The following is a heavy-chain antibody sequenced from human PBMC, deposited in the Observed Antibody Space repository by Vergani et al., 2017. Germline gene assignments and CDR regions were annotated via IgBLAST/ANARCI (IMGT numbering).Heavy chain of an antibody. CDR3: ARHWGGMSTVTTGWFDP. CDR1: GYSFTSYW. D-gene: IGHD4-17*01. J-gene: IGHJ5*02. CDR2: IDPSDSYN. Sequence: DVQLVQSGAEVKKPGESLSISCKGSGYSFTSYWISWVRQMPGNGLEWMGRIDPSDSYNNYSPSFQGHVTISAEKSISTAYLQWSSLKASDTAMYYCARHWGGMSTVTTGWFDPWGQGTLVTVSS. V-gene: IGHV5-10-1*03.